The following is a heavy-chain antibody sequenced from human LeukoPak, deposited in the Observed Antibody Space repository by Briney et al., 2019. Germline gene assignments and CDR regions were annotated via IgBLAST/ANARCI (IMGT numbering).Heavy chain of an antibody. V-gene: IGHV3-33*01. CDR1: GFSFNNFG. Sequence: GRSLRLSCAASGFSFNNFGMYWVRQAPGKGLEWVAVIWIDGSNQYYADSVKGRFTISRDNSKNTLFLQMNSLRAEDTAVYYCARDGWLGGSYSIDYWGQGTLVTVSS. CDR2: IWIDGSNQ. J-gene: IGHJ4*02. D-gene: IGHD1-26*01. CDR3: ARDGWLGGSYSIDY.